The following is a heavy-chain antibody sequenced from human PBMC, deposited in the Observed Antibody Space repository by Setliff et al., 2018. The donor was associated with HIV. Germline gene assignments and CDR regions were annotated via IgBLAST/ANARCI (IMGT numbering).Heavy chain of an antibody. D-gene: IGHD6-13*01. CDR1: GGSISGSNNH. V-gene: IGHV4-39*07. Sequence: KPSETLSLTCTVSGGSISGSNNHWGWIRQSPGKGLEWIGSIYYTGRTYYNPSLKSRVIISVDTSKKQFFLKLSSVTAADTAVYYCARGDSSSWIFDYWGQGTLVTVSS. CDR2: IYYTGRT. J-gene: IGHJ4*02. CDR3: ARGDSSSWIFDY.